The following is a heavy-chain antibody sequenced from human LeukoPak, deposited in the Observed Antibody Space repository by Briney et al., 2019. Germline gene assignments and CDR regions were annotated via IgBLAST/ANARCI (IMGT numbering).Heavy chain of an antibody. CDR2: ISAYNGNT. J-gene: IGHJ4*02. Sequence: GASVRVSCKASGYTFTSYGISWVRQAPGQGLEWMGWISAYNGNTHYAQKLQGRVTMTTDTSTSTAYMELRSLRSDDTAVYYCARSPFPWLPLYCDYWGQGTLVTVSS. CDR1: GYTFTSYG. CDR3: ARSPFPWLPLYCDY. V-gene: IGHV1-18*01. D-gene: IGHD5-24*01.